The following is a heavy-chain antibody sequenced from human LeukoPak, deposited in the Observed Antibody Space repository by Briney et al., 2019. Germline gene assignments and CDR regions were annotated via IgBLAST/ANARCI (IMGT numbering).Heavy chain of an antibody. CDR2: IYTSGST. Sequence: PSETLSLSCTVSGGSISSGSNCWGWSRQPAGKGLEWIGCIYTSGSTIYNPSLKSRVTISVATSKNQCSLKLSSVTAADTAVYYCARGRGAWDRSWYQEDTFDIWGQGTMVTVSS. J-gene: IGHJ3*02. V-gene: IGHV4-61*02. D-gene: IGHD6-13*01. CDR3: ARGRGAWDRSWYQEDTFDI. CDR1: GGSISSGSNC.